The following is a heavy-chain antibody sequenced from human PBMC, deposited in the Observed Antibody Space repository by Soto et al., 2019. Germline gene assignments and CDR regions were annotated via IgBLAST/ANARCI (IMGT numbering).Heavy chain of an antibody. CDR2: ISPYNGTT. D-gene: IGHD1-1*01. J-gene: IGHJ6*02. Sequence: SVKVSCKASGYTFTTYGISWVRQAPGQGLEWMGWISPYNGTTKYAEKFQGEMTMTTDTATSTAYMDLRSLRSDDTAVYYCARDGERDTGLNFYYYLHGMDAWGQGTRVTVSS. V-gene: IGHV1-18*04. CDR3: ARDGERDTGLNFYYYLHGMDA. CDR1: GYTFTTYG.